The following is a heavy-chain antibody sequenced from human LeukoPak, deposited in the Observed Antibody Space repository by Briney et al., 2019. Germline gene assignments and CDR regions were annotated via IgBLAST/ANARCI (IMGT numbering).Heavy chain of an antibody. V-gene: IGHV3-21*01. CDR1: GFTFSSYS. J-gene: IGHJ4*02. Sequence: KPGGSLRLSCAASGFTFSSYSMNWVRQAPGKGLEWVSSISSSSSYIYYADSVKGRFTISRDNSKNTLYLQMNSLRAEDTAVYYCARASYDSSGYYSLFQPWGQGTLVTVSS. D-gene: IGHD3-22*01. CDR3: ARASYDSSGYYSLFQP. CDR2: ISSSSSYI.